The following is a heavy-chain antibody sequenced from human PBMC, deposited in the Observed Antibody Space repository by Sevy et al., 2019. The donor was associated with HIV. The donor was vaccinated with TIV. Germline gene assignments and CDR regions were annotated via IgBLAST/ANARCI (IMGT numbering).Heavy chain of an antibody. CDR1: GGSISSRNW. V-gene: IGHV4-4*02. D-gene: IGHD3-16*01. J-gene: IGHJ1*01. Sequence: SETLSLTCAVSGGSISSRNWWSWVRQPPGRGLEWIGEIYHSGSTNNNPSLKSRVNISLDKSKNQFSLKLSSVTAADTAVYYCARLTGGVDSGFQHWGQCALVTVSS. CDR3: ARLTGGVDSGFQH. CDR2: IYHSGST.